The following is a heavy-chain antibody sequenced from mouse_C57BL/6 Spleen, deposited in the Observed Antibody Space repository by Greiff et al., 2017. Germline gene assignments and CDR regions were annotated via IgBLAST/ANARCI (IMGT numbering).Heavy chain of an antibody. Sequence: QVQLQQSGPELVKPGASVKLSCKASGYTFTSYDINWVKQRPGQGLEWIGWIYPRDGSTKYNEKFKGQATLTVDTSSSTAYMELHSLTSEDSAVYFCATFYYYGSSYSYWYFDVWGTGTTVTVSS. D-gene: IGHD1-1*01. J-gene: IGHJ1*03. CDR1: GYTFTSYD. CDR3: ATFYYYGSSYSYWYFDV. V-gene: IGHV1-85*01. CDR2: IYPRDGST.